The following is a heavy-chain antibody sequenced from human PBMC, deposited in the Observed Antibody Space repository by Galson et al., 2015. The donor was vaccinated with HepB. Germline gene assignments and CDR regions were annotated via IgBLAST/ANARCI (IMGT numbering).Heavy chain of an antibody. CDR3: AIPWDYGDQYASYYYGIDV. Sequence: SVKVSCKVSGYTLTELSMHWVRQAPGKGLEWMGGFDPEDGETIYAQKFQGRVTMTEDTSTDTAYMELSSLRSEDTAVYYCAIPWDYGDQYASYYYGIDVWGPGTTVTVSS. CDR2: FDPEDGET. CDR1: GYTLTELS. V-gene: IGHV1-24*01. J-gene: IGHJ6*02. D-gene: IGHD4-17*01.